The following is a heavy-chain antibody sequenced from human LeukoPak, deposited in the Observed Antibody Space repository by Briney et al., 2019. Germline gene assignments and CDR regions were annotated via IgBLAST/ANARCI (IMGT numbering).Heavy chain of an antibody. Sequence: SETLSLTCTVSDDSITIYYWTWIRQPPGKGLEWIGYIDHTGSTNYNPSLNSRVTISRDTSKNHFSLELSSVTAADTAVYYCARDSLVHPNRWFDPWGQGTLVIVSS. CDR2: IDHTGST. CDR1: DDSITIYY. V-gene: IGHV4-59*01. J-gene: IGHJ5*02. CDR3: ARDSLVHPNRWFDP. D-gene: IGHD6-13*01.